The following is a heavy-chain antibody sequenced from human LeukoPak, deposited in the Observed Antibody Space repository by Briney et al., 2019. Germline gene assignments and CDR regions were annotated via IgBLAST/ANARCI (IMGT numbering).Heavy chain of an antibody. CDR1: GYTFTCYY. CDR2: INPNSGGT. V-gene: IGHV1-2*06. Sequence: GASVKVSCKASGYTFTCYYMHWVRQAPGQGLEWMGRINPNSGGTNYAQKFQGRVTMTRDTSISTAYMELSRLRSDDTAVYYCARDMGYYYDSSGYLDAFDIWGQGTMVTVSS. D-gene: IGHD3-22*01. CDR3: ARDMGYYYDSSGYLDAFDI. J-gene: IGHJ3*02.